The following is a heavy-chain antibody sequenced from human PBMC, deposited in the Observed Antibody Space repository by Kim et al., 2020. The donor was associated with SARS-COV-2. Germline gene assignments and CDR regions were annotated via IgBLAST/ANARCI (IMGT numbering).Heavy chain of an antibody. Sequence: NTRSSQKFQARVSLTRDTSATTAYLELSGLGSEDTAVYYCAREAVAGSFDYWGQGTLVTVSS. V-gene: IGHV1-3*01. J-gene: IGHJ4*02. CDR3: AREAVAGSFDY. D-gene: IGHD6-19*01. CDR2: NT.